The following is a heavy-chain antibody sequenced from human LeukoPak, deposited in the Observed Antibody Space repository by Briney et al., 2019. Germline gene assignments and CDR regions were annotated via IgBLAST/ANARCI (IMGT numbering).Heavy chain of an antibody. V-gene: IGHV4-34*01. J-gene: IGHJ4*02. CDR3: ARGRRFGELFGY. D-gene: IGHD3-10*01. Sequence: SETLPLTCAVYGGSFSGYYWSWIRQPPGKGLEWIGEINHSGSTNYNPSLKSRVTISVDTSKNQFPLKLSSVTAADTAVYYCARGRRFGELFGYWGQGTLVTVSS. CDR1: GGSFSGYY. CDR2: INHSGST.